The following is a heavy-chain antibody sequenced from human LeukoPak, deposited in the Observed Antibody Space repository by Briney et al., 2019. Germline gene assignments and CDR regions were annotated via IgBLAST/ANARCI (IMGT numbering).Heavy chain of an antibody. D-gene: IGHD2-15*01. J-gene: IGHJ4*02. CDR3: ARGDYLGYCSGGSCFDY. V-gene: IGHV4-39*01. CDR2: TYYSGST. CDR1: DGSISSSSYY. Sequence: SETLSLTCTVSDGSISSSSYYWGWIRQPPGKGLEWIGSTYYSGSTYSNPSFKSRVTISVDTSKNQFSLKLSSVTAADTAVYYCARGDYLGYCSGGSCFDYWGQGTLVTVSS.